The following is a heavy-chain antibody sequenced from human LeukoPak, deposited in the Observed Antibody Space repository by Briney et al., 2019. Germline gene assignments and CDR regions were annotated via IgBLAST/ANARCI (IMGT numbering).Heavy chain of an antibody. V-gene: IGHV1-2*06. CDR1: GYTFSGYY. J-gene: IGHJ5*02. CDR3: ARAEISVTTGDLDL. CDR2: INPHSGYT. D-gene: IGHD4-17*01. Sequence: GVSVKVSCKASGYTFSGYYIHWVRQAPGQGLEWVGRINPHSGYTKFAQKFQGRVTMTRDTSSSTAYMELKRLASDDTAVYYCARAEISVTTGDLDLWGQGALVIVSS.